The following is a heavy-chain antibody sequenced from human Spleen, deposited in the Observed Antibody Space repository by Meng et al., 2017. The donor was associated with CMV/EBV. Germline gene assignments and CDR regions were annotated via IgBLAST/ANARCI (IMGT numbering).Heavy chain of an antibody. Sequence: SETLSLTCTVSGGSISSNSYYWGWIRQPPGKGLEWIGSIRYSGSTYYNPSLKSRVTISVDTSKNQFSLRLTSVTAADTAVYYCARQSKAQYQLLYYFDYWGQGTLVTVSS. CDR1: GGSISSNSYY. CDR2: IRYSGST. J-gene: IGHJ4*02. V-gene: IGHV4-39*07. D-gene: IGHD2-2*01. CDR3: ARQSKAQYQLLYYFDY.